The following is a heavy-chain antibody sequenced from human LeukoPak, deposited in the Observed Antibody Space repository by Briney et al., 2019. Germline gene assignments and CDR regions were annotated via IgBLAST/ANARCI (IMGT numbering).Heavy chain of an antibody. CDR1: GGPFRRYC. Sequence: ALVKVFCKASGGPFRRYCISLVPQAPGKGLKWMGGNIPIFGTANYAQKFQGRVTITTDESTSTAYMELSSLRSEDTAVYCCARNGYCSGGSCYAPLYYYMDVWGKGTTVTVSS. CDR3: ARNGYCSGGSCYAPLYYYMDV. D-gene: IGHD2-15*01. V-gene: IGHV1-69*05. CDR2: NIPIFGTA. J-gene: IGHJ6*03.